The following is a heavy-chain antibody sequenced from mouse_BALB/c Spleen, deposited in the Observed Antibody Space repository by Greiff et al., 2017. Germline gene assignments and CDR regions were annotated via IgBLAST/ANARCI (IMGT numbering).Heavy chain of an antibody. D-gene: IGHD1-2*01. V-gene: IGHV7-3*02. CDR3: ARVPATAFDY. Sequence: EVKVEESGGGLVQPGGSLRLSCATSGFTFTDYYMSWVRQPPGKALEWLGFIRNKANGYTTEYSASVKGRFTISRDNSQSILYLQMNTLRAEDSATYYCARVPATAFDYWGQGTTLTVSS. CDR2: IRNKANGYTT. CDR1: GFTFTDYY. J-gene: IGHJ2*01.